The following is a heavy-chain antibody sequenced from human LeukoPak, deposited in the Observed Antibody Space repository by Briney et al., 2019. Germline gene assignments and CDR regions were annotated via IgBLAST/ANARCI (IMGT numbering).Heavy chain of an antibody. J-gene: IGHJ4*02. CDR2: IKNDGSEK. CDR3: ARVGTAEGTLEDY. D-gene: IGHD6-13*01. CDR1: GFTFSNYW. Sequence: GGSLRLSCAASGFTFSNYWMSWVRQPPGKGLEWVANIKNDGSEKYYVDSVKGRFTISRDNPKNSLYLQMNSLRAEDTAVYYCARVGTAEGTLEDYWGQGTLVTVCS. V-gene: IGHV3-7*01.